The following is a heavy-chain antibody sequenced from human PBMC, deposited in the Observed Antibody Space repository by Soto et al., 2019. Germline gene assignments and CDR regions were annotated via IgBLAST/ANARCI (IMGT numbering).Heavy chain of an antibody. CDR1: DGSINSHF. CDR2: XYXXXSX. CDR3: ARDNVWSGYYSFFDY. D-gene: IGHD3-3*01. Sequence: PSETLSLTCSVSDGSINSHFWGWIRQPAGKRLEWIXRXYXXXSXIXXXSXXXXVTMSVDTSKNQFSLKLRSVTAADTAVYYCARDNVWSGYYSFFDYWGQGTLVTVSS. J-gene: IGHJ4*02. V-gene: IGHV4-4*07.